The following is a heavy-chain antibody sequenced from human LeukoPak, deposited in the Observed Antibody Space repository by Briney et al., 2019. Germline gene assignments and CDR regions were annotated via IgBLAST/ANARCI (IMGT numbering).Heavy chain of an antibody. J-gene: IGHJ4*02. CDR3: ARLQPVYSSGWFSFDY. V-gene: IGHV4-34*01. CDR2: INHSGST. CDR1: GGSFSGYY. D-gene: IGHD6-19*01. Sequence: NTSETLSLTCAVYGGSFSGYYWSWIRQPPGKGLEWIGEINHSGSTNYNPSLKSRVTISVDTSKNQFSLKLSSVTAADTAVYYCARLQPVYSSGWFSFDYWGQGTLVTVSS.